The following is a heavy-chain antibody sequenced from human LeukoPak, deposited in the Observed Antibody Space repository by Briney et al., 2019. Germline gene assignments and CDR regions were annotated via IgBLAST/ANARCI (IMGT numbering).Heavy chain of an antibody. CDR1: GFDFGAYE. CDR3: TTLGYHLDS. J-gene: IGHJ4*02. Sequence: GGSLRLSCAASGFDFGAYEMSWVRQAPGKGLEWVAYFAGSDTTTYYADSVKGRFIISRDNARNSLYLQMNSLRAEDTALYYCTTLGYHLDSWGQGTLVTVSS. V-gene: IGHV3-48*03. CDR2: FAGSDTTT. D-gene: IGHD3-22*01.